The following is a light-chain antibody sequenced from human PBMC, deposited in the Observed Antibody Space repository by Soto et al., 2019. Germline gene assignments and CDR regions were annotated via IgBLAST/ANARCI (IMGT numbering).Light chain of an antibody. CDR3: SSYTSSSTLGVV. J-gene: IGLJ2*01. V-gene: IGLV2-14*01. CDR2: DVI. CDR1: SSDVGGYNY. Sequence: QSALTQPASVSGSPGQSITISCTGTSSDVGGYNYVSLYQQHPGKAPKLMIYDVINRPSGVSNRFSGSKSGNTASLTISGLQAEDEADYYCSSYTSSSTLGVVFGGGTKLTVL.